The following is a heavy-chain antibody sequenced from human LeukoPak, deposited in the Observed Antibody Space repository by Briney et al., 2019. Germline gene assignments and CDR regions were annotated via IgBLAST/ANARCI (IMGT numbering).Heavy chain of an antibody. D-gene: IGHD3-10*01. CDR1: GFTFNSYA. CDR2: ISGGGSIS. Sequence: GESLRLSCAASGFTFNSYAMSLVRQAPGKGLEWVSSISGGGSISYNADSVRGRFTISRDNSKNTLYLQMNSLRAEDTAVYYCAKDYYPAMVRGVIYRPLDYWGQGTLVTVSS. CDR3: AKDYYPAMVRGVIYRPLDY. J-gene: IGHJ4*02. V-gene: IGHV3-23*01.